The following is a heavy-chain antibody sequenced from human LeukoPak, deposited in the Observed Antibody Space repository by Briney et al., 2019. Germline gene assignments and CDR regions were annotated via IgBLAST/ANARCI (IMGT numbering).Heavy chain of an antibody. V-gene: IGHV1-18*01. CDR1: GYTFTSYG. CDR3: ARDLGYCSRTSCRREWFDP. D-gene: IGHD2-2*01. Sequence: GASVKVSCKASGYTFTSYGISWVRQAPGQGLEWMGWIRNYNDNTNYAQKLQGRVTMTTDTSTSTPYMELRSLRSDDTAVDYCARDLGYCSRTSCRREWFDPWGQGTLVTVSS. CDR2: IRNYNDNT. J-gene: IGHJ5*02.